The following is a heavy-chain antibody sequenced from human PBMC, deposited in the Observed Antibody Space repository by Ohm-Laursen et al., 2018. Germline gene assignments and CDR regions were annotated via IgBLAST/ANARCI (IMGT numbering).Heavy chain of an antibody. D-gene: IGHD6-19*01. V-gene: IGHV3-7*01. Sequence: KVNGGDKDDVDSVKGRFTISRDNAQNSLYLQMNSLRAEDTAVYYCARTVAVAEDYRGQGTLVTVSS. J-gene: IGHJ4*02. CDR3: ARTVAVAEDY. CDR2: KVNGGDK.